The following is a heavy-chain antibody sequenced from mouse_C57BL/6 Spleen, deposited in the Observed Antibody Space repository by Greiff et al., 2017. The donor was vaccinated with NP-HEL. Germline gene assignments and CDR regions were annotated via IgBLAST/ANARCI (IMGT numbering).Heavy chain of an antibody. D-gene: IGHD2-5*01. J-gene: IGHJ2*01. V-gene: IGHV14-4*01. CDR1: GFNIKDDY. CDR2: IDPENGDT. Sequence: EVKLMESGAELVRPGASVKLSCTASGFNIKDDYMHWVKQRPEQGLEWIGWIDPENGDTEYASKFQGKATITADTSSNTAYLQLSSLTSEDTAVYYCTTSYSNTRWWGQGTTLTVSS. CDR3: TTSYSNTRW.